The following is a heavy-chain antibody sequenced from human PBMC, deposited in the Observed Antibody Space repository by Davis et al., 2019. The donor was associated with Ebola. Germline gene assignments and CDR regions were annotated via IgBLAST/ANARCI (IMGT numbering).Heavy chain of an antibody. V-gene: IGHV6-1*01. J-gene: IGHJ4*02. CDR3: AREGFSSGWYYFDY. CDR2: TYYRSKWST. D-gene: IGHD6-19*01. CDR1: GDSVTSNTAA. Sequence: SETLSLTCDISGDSVTSNTAAWTWIRQSPSRGLEWLGRTYYRSKWSTDYAESVKSRITINPDTSKNQFSLQLNSVTPEDTAVYYCAREGFSSGWYYFDYWGQGTLVTVSS.